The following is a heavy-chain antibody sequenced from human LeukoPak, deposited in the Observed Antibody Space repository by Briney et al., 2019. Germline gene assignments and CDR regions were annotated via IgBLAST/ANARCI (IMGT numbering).Heavy chain of an antibody. V-gene: IGHV4-39*07. Sequence: PSETLSLTCTVSGGSISSSSYYWGWIRQPPGKGLEWIGSIYYSGSTYYNPSLKSRVTISVDTSKNQFSLKLSSVTAADTAVYYCARESSATSAAPDAFDIWDQGTMVTVSS. D-gene: IGHD6-13*01. CDR1: GGSISSSSYY. CDR2: IYYSGST. CDR3: ARESSATSAAPDAFDI. J-gene: IGHJ3*02.